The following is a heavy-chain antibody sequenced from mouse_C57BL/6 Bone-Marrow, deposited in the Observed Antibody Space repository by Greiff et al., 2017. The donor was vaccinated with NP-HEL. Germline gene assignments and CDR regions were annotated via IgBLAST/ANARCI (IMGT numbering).Heavy chain of an antibody. Sequence: VQGVESGAELVRPGTSVKVSCKASGYAFTNYLIEWVKQRPGQGLEWIGVINPGSGGTNYNEKFKGKATLTADKSSSTAYMQLSSLTSEDSAVYFCARERILGYFDYWGQGTTLTVSS. D-gene: IGHD4-1*01. CDR1: GYAFTNYL. CDR2: INPGSGGT. V-gene: IGHV1-54*01. CDR3: ARERILGYFDY. J-gene: IGHJ2*01.